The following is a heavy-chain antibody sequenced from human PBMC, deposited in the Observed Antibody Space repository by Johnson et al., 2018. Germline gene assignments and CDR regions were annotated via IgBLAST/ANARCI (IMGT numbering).Heavy chain of an antibody. Sequence: QVQLVQSGGGVVQPGRSLRLSCAASGFTFSSYAMHWVRQAPGKGLEWVAVISYDGSNKYYADSVKGRFTISRDNAKNSLFLQMNSLRDEDTAVYYCARLGSSTYYYYYYMDVWGKGTTVNVSS. D-gene: IGHD2-2*01. CDR3: ARLGSSTYYYYYYMDV. CDR2: ISYDGSNK. CDR1: GFTFSSYA. V-gene: IGHV3-30-3*01. J-gene: IGHJ6*03.